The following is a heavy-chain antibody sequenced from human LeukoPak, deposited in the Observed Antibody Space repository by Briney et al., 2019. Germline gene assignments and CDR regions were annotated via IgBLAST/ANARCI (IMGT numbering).Heavy chain of an antibody. CDR2: INPNSGGT. CDR1: GYTFTGYY. V-gene: IGHV1-2*02. CDR3: ARERGLEQWLVPGY. D-gene: IGHD6-19*01. Sequence: ASVKVSCKASGYTFTGYYIHWVRQAPGQGLEWMGSINPNSGGTNYAQKFQGRVTMTRDTSISTAYMELSRLRSDDTAVYYCARERGLEQWLVPGYWGQGTLVTVSS. J-gene: IGHJ4*02.